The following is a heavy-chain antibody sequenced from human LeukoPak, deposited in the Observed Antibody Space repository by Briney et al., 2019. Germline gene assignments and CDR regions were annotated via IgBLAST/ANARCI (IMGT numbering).Heavy chain of an antibody. V-gene: IGHV3-9*01. CDR2: ISWNSGSI. CDR1: GFTFDDYA. D-gene: IGHD2-2*01. Sequence: GGSLRLSCAASGFTFDDYAMHWVRQAPGKGLWWVSGISWNSGSIGYADSVKGRFTISRDNAKNSLYLQMNSLRAEDTALYYCAKSGLGYCSSTSCSTPFDYWGQGTLVTVSS. J-gene: IGHJ4*02. CDR3: AKSGLGYCSSTSCSTPFDY.